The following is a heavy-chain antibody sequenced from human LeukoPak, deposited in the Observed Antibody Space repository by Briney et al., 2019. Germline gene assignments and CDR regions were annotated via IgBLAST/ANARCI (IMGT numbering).Heavy chain of an antibody. Sequence: GGSLRLSCAASGFTVSANYMTWVRQAPGKGLEWVSVIFRNGNTYYADSVKGRFTISRDNPSNTLYLQMNTLRAEDTAVYYCAGAPPPTDYDTSLDYWGQGTLVTVSS. CDR3: AGAPPPTDYDTSLDY. D-gene: IGHD3-22*01. J-gene: IGHJ4*02. CDR1: GFTVSANY. V-gene: IGHV3-53*01. CDR2: IFRNGNT.